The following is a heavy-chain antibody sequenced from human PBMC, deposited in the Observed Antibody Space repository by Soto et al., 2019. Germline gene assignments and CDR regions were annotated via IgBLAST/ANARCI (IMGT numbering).Heavy chain of an antibody. J-gene: IGHJ5*02. D-gene: IGHD6-13*01. CDR3: AKEGRVGYSTRIFRRDNWFDP. V-gene: IGHV3-33*06. Sequence: QVQLVESGGGVVQPGRSLRLSCAASGFTFSSYAMYWVRQAPGKGLEWVAAILYDGSNQYYADAVKGRFTISRDNSKNTLYLQMNSLRVEDTAVYYCAKEGRVGYSTRIFRRDNWFDPWGQGTPVTVSS. CDR1: GFTFSSYA. CDR2: ILYDGSNQ.